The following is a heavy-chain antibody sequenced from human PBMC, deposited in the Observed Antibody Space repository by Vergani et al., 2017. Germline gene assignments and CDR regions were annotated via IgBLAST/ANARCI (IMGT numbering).Heavy chain of an antibody. CDR3: ARELASSSSVGGDWFDP. J-gene: IGHJ5*02. D-gene: IGHD6-6*01. CDR1: GGSISSSSYY. Sequence: QLQLQESGPGLVKPSETLSLTCTVSGGSISSSSYYWGWIRQPPGKGLEWIGSIYYSGSTYYNPSLKSRVTISVDTSKNQFSRKLSSVTAADTAVYYCARELASSSSVGGDWFDPWGQGTLVTVSS. CDR2: IYYSGST. V-gene: IGHV4-39*07.